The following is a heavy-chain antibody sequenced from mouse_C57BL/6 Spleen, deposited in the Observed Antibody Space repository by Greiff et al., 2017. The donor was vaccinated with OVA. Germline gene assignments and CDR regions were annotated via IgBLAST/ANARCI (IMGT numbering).Heavy chain of an antibody. CDR1: GYTFTDYE. Sequence: QVQLQQSGAELVRPGASVTLSCKASGYTFTDYEMHWVKQRPGQGLEWIGRIHPSDSDTNYNQKFKGKATLTVDKSSSTAYMQLSSLTSEDSAVYYCAICGNFFFFDYWGQGTTLTVSS. J-gene: IGHJ2*01. D-gene: IGHD2-1*01. CDR3: AICGNFFFFDY. CDR2: IHPSDSDT. V-gene: IGHV1-74*01.